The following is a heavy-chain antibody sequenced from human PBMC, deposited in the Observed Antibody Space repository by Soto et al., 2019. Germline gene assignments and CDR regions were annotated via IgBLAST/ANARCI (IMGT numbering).Heavy chain of an antibody. D-gene: IGHD2-15*01. CDR1: GGTFSSYT. Sequence: QVQLVQSGAEVKKPGSSVKVSCKASGGTFSSYTISWVRQAPGQGLKWMGRIIPILGIANYAQKFQGRVTITADKSTSTAYMELSSLRSEDTAVYYCARDHCSGGSCYSDPWGQGTLVTVSS. CDR2: IIPILGIA. CDR3: ARDHCSGGSCYSDP. V-gene: IGHV1-69*08. J-gene: IGHJ5*02.